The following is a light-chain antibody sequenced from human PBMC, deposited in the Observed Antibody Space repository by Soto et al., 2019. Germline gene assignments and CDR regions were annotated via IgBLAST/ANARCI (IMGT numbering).Light chain of an antibody. J-gene: IGKJ5*01. V-gene: IGKV3-20*01. CDR2: GAT. CDR1: QSVSSSD. CDR3: QQYGSSPST. Sequence: EIVLRQSPGTLSLSPVERATLSCRASQSVSSSDLASYEQRRGQAPRLLIYGATSRATGIPDRFSGSGSGTNFTLTISRLEPEDFAVYYCQQYGSSPSTFGQGTRLEIK.